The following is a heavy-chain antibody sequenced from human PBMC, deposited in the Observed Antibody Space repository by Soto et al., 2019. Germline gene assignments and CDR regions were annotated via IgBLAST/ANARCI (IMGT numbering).Heavy chain of an antibody. J-gene: IGHJ3*02. CDR2: ISSSSSYI. CDR1: GFTFSSYS. CDR3: ARENVVVVAATRGAFDI. D-gene: IGHD2-15*01. V-gene: IGHV3-21*01. Sequence: EVQLVESGGGLVQPGGSLRLSCAASGFTFSSYSMNWVRQAPGKGLEWVSSISSSSSYIYYADSVKGRFTISRDNAKNSLYLQMNSLRAEDTAVYYCARENVVVVAATRGAFDIWGQGTMVTVSS.